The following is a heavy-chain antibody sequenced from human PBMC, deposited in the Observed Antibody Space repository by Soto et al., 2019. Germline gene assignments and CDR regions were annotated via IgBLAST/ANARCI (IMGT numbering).Heavy chain of an antibody. CDR2: ISGSGGSI. CDR3: AKDGSPVVITFDS. CDR1: GFTFSSYA. D-gene: IGHD3-22*01. J-gene: IGHJ4*02. V-gene: IGHV3-23*01. Sequence: EVQLLESGGGLVQPGGSLRLSCAASGFTFSSYAMSWVRQAPGKGLEWVSVISGSGGSIDYADSVRGRFTISRDNSKNTLYLQINSLRAEDTAVYYCAKDGSPVVITFDSWGQGTLVYVSS.